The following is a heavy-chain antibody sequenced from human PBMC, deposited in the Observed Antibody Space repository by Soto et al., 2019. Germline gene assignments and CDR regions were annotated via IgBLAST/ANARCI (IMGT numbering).Heavy chain of an antibody. CDR2: IIPIFGTA. CDR1: GGTFSSYA. Sequence: QVQLVQSGAEVKKPGSSVKVSCKASGGTFSSYAISWVRQAPGQGLEWMGGIIPIFGTANYAQKFQGRVTITADESTSPAYMELSSLRSEDTAVYYCAREDKGYSSSWYRLGENWFDPWGQGTLVTVSS. V-gene: IGHV1-69*01. CDR3: AREDKGYSSSWYRLGENWFDP. J-gene: IGHJ5*02. D-gene: IGHD6-13*01.